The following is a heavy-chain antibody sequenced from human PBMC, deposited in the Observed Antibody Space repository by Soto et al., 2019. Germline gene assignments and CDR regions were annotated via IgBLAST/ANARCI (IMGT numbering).Heavy chain of an antibody. Sequence: QVQMVQSGAEVKKPGSSVKVSCKASGGTFSSYTISWVRQAPGQGLEWMGRIIPILGIANYAQKFQGRVTITADKSTSTAYMELSRLRSEDTAVYYCATGGYYPRIAFDYWCQGTLVTVSS. CDR2: IIPILGIA. CDR1: GGTFSSYT. V-gene: IGHV1-69*02. D-gene: IGHD1-26*01. CDR3: ATGGYYPRIAFDY. J-gene: IGHJ4*02.